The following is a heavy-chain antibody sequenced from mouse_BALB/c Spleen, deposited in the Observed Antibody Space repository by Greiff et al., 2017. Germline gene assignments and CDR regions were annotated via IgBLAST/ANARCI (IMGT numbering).Heavy chain of an antibody. CDR3: AKIFYYGYGYAMDY. CDR1: GYAFTNYW. CDR2: IYPGSGNT. J-gene: IGHJ4*01. Sequence: QVQLQQSGAELVRPGTSVKISCKASGYAFTNYWLGWVKQRPGHGLEWIGDIYPGSGNTYYNEKFKGKATLTADKSSSTAYMQLSSLTSEDSAVYFCAKIFYYGYGYAMDYWGQGTSVTVSS. D-gene: IGHD1-2*01. V-gene: IGHV1-63*01.